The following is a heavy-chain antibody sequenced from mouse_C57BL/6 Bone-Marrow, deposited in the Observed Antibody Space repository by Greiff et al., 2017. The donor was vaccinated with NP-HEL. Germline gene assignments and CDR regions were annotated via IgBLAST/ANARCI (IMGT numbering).Heavy chain of an antibody. CDR2: INPYNGGT. J-gene: IGHJ4*01. CDR3: ARDSNPYYCAMDD. Sequence: VQLQQSGPVLVKPGASVKMSCKASGYTFTDYYMNWVKQSHGKSLEWIGVINPYNGGTSYNQKFKGKATLTVDKSSSTAYMELNSLTSEDSAVDYCARDSNPYYCAMDDWGQGTSVTVSS. V-gene: IGHV1-19*01. CDR1: GYTFTDYY. D-gene: IGHD2-5*01.